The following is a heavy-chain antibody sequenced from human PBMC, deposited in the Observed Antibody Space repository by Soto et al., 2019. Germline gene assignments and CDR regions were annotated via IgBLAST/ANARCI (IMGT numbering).Heavy chain of an antibody. CDR2: IYPGDSDT. CDR3: ARHSDIAGAGTPGYYYGMDV. V-gene: IGHV5-51*01. J-gene: IGHJ6*02. Sequence: GESLKISCKGSGYTFTDYWIGWVRQLPGKGLEWMGIIYPGDSDTRYSPSFQGHVTITVDKSTSTAYLQWSSLKASDTAMYYCARHSDIAGAGTPGYYYGMDVWGQGNTVTVSS. CDR1: GYTFTDYW. D-gene: IGHD6-13*01.